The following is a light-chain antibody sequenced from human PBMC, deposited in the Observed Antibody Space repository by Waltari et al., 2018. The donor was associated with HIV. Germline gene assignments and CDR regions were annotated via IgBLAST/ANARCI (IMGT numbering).Light chain of an antibody. CDR3: QQYNNWPRT. CDR2: GAS. J-gene: IGKJ2*01. CDR1: QSVSSN. V-gene: IGKV3-15*01. Sequence: EIVMTQSPATLPVSQGERATLSCRASQSVSSNLAWYQQKPVQAPRLLIYGASPRATGIPARFSGSGSGTEFTLSISSLQSEDFAVYYCQQYNNWPRTFGQGTKLEIK.